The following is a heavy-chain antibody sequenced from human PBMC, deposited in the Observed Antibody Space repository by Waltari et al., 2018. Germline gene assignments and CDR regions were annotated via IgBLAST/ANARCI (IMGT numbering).Heavy chain of an antibody. D-gene: IGHD6-13*01. CDR1: GGSFSGYY. Sequence: QVQLQQWGAGLLKPSETLSLTCAVYGGSFSGYYWSWIRQPPGKGLEWIGEINQSGSTNYNPSLKSGVTISVDTSKNQFSLKLSSVTAADTAVYYCARGRKPGIAAAGWFDPWGQGTLVTVSS. CDR2: INQSGST. V-gene: IGHV4-34*01. CDR3: ARGRKPGIAAAGWFDP. J-gene: IGHJ5*02.